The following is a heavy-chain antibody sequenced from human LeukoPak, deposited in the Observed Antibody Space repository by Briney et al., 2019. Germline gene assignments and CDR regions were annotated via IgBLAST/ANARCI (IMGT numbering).Heavy chain of an antibody. V-gene: IGHV4-59*08. CDR1: GGSISSYY. CDR2: IYYSGST. CDR3: ARQVRLVVPAATPWLDP. Sequence: SETLSLTCTVSGGSISSYYWSWIRQPPGKGLERIGYIYYSGSTNYNPSLRSRVTISVDTSKNQFSLKLSSVTAADTAVYYCARQVRLVVPAATPWLDPWGQGTLVTVSS. D-gene: IGHD2-2*01. J-gene: IGHJ5*02.